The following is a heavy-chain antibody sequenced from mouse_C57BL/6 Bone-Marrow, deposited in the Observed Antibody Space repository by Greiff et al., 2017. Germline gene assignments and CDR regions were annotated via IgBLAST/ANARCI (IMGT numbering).Heavy chain of an antibody. CDR3: ARGVGTRRVYAMDY. J-gene: IGHJ4*01. Sequence: VQLQQPGAELVMPGASVKISCKASGYAFSSYWMNWVKQRPGKGLEWIGQIYPGDGDTNYNGKFKGKATLTADKSSSTAYMQLSSLTSEDSAVYFCARGVGTRRVYAMDYWGQGTSVTVSS. D-gene: IGHD4-1*01. CDR2: IYPGDGDT. V-gene: IGHV1-80*01. CDR1: GYAFSSYW.